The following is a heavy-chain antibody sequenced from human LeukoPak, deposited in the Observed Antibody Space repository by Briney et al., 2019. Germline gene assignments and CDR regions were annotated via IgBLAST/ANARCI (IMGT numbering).Heavy chain of an antibody. V-gene: IGHV3-69-1*01. CDR3: ARGVSGS. CDR2: ISSSSYI. D-gene: IGHD3-16*01. J-gene: IGHJ4*02. CDR1: GFTVSSNY. Sequence: GGSLRLSCAASGFTVSSNYMSWVRQAPGKGLEWVSSISSSSYIYYADSVKGRFTISRDNAKNSLYLQMNSLRAEDTAVYYCARGVSGSWGQGTLVTVSS.